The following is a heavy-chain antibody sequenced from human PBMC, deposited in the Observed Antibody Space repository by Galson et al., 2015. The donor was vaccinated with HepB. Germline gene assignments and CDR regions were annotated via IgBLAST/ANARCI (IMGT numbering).Heavy chain of an antibody. CDR3: TKGFPFGDPQTANYAEYFQH. CDR2: ISYDGTKK. D-gene: IGHD4/OR15-4a*01. CDR1: GFTFRNYG. J-gene: IGHJ1*01. V-gene: IGHV3-30*18. Sequence: SLRLSCAGSGFTFRNYGMHWVRQAPGKGLEWVAIISYDGTKKYFADSVKGRFTISRDNPKNTLYLELNSLTIEDTAVYYCTKGFPFGDPQTANYAEYFQHWGQGTLVIVSS.